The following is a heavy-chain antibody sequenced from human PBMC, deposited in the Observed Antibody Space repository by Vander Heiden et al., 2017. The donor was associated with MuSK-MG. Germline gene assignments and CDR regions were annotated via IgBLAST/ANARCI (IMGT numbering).Heavy chain of an antibody. V-gene: IGHV2-5*01. CDR2: IFWNDDK. Sequence: QITLKESGPTVVKPTQTLTLTCTFSGFSLSTSQVGVAWLRQPPGKALEWLAMIFWNDDKRYSPSLKSRLTITKDTSKNQVVLTMTDMDPVDTATYYCAHRLLRRSGGQEFDYWGQGTLVTVSS. D-gene: IGHD2-8*02. CDR3: AHRLLRRSGGQEFDY. CDR1: GFSLSTSQVG. J-gene: IGHJ4*02.